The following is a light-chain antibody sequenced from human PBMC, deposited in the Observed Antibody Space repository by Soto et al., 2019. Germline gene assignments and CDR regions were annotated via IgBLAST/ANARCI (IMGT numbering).Light chain of an antibody. CDR2: DAS. V-gene: IGKV3-11*01. J-gene: IGKJ5*01. CDR1: QSVSSY. Sequence: EIVLTQSPAPLSLSPGEKAPLSCRASQSVSSYLAWYQQKPGQAPRLLIYDASNRATGVPDRYSASGSGTDFTLTISSLQPEDFATYYCQQSYRTPTFGQGTRLEIK. CDR3: QQSYRTPT.